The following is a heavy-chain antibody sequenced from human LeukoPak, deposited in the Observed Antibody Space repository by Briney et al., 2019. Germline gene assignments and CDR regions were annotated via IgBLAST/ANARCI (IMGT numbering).Heavy chain of an antibody. Sequence: SETLSLTCTVSGGSISSGDYYWSWIRQPPGTGLEWIGYIYYSGSTYYNPSLKSRVTISVDTSKNQFSLKLSSVTAADTAVYCCARETYYDSSGYYIIDYWGQGTLVTVSS. V-gene: IGHV4-30-4*08. D-gene: IGHD3-22*01. CDR1: GGSISSGDYY. J-gene: IGHJ4*02. CDR2: IYYSGST. CDR3: ARETYYDSSGYYIIDY.